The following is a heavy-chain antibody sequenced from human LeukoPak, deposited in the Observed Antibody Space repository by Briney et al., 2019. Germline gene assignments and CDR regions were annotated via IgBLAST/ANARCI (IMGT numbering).Heavy chain of an antibody. V-gene: IGHV3-48*03. CDR2: ISRSGSTI. J-gene: IGHJ6*02. CDR3: ARGDRIAVAGTYYYYGMDV. D-gene: IGHD6-19*01. Sequence: GGSLRLSCAASGFTFSSYAMNWVRQAPGKGLEWVSFISRSGSTIYYADSVKGRFTISRDNAKNSLYLQMNSLRAEDTAVYYCARGDRIAVAGTYYYYGMDVWGQGTTVTVSS. CDR1: GFTFSSYA.